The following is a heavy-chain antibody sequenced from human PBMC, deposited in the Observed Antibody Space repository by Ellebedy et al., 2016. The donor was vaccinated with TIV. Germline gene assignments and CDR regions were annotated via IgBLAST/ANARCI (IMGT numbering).Heavy chain of an antibody. CDR1: GYIFTGYF. D-gene: IGHD2-21*02. CDR3: ARVAYCGGDCFSQYYYGLDV. CDR2: INPYSGGT. J-gene: IGHJ6*02. V-gene: IGHV1-2*02. Sequence: AASVKASCKTSGYIFTGYFMHWVRQAPGQGLEWMGWINPYSGGTNVVQKLQGRATMTRDRSISTAYMELSSLTSDDTATYYCARVAYCGGDCFSQYYYGLDVWGQGSTVTVSS.